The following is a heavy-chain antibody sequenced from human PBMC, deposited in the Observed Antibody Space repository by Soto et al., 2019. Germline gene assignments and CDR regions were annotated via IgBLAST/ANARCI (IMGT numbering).Heavy chain of an antibody. D-gene: IGHD3-3*01. V-gene: IGHV2-5*02. CDR3: AHRILRTVFGLVTTTAIYFDF. CDR1: GFSLTTSGVG. Sequence: QITLNESGPTVVKPAETLTLTCPFSGFSLTTSGVGVGWIRQSPGKAPEWLALIYWDDDKRYSASLKSRLTITQDTTKNQVVLTMASVDPADTATYYCAHRILRTVFGLVTTTAIYFDFWGQGTPVVVSS. CDR2: IYWDDDK. J-gene: IGHJ4*02.